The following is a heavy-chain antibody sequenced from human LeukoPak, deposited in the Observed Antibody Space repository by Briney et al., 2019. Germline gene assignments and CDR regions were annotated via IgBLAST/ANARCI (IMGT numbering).Heavy chain of an antibody. Sequence: GGSLRLSCAASGFTVSSNYMSWVRQAPGKGLEWVAVISYDGSNKYYADSVKGRFTISRDNSKNTLYLQMNSLRADDTAIYYCARNQQLGGHSYYYYGMDVWGQGTTVTVSS. V-gene: IGHV3-30*03. CDR3: ARNQQLGGHSYYYYGMDV. CDR1: GFTVSSNY. D-gene: IGHD3-16*01. CDR2: ISYDGSNK. J-gene: IGHJ6*02.